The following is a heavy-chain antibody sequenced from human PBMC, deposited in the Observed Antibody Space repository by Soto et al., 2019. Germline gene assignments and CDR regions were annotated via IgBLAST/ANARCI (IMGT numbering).Heavy chain of an antibody. CDR2: IYYSGST. J-gene: IGHJ4*02. D-gene: IGHD4-17*01. Sequence: SETLSLTCTVSGGSISSYYWSWIRQPPGKGLEWIGYIYYSGSTNYNPSLKSRVTISVDTSKNQFSLKLSSVTAADTAVYYCARDRGLRPGRWLFFDYWGQGTLVTVSS. CDR1: GGSISSYY. V-gene: IGHV4-59*01. CDR3: ARDRGLRPGRWLFFDY.